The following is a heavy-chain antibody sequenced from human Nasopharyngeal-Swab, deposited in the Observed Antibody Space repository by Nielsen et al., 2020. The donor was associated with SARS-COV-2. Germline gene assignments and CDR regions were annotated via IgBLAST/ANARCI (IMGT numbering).Heavy chain of an antibody. CDR1: GYTFTGYY. Sequence: ASVKVSCKASGYTFTGYYIHWVRQAPGQGLEWVGRINPNTGGTNYAQKFQGRVTMTTDTSISTAYMEVSSLGSDDTAVYYCAREISRTTSWFDPWGQGTLVTVSS. CDR2: INPNTGGT. D-gene: IGHD1-7*01. J-gene: IGHJ5*02. V-gene: IGHV1-2*06. CDR3: AREISRTTSWFDP.